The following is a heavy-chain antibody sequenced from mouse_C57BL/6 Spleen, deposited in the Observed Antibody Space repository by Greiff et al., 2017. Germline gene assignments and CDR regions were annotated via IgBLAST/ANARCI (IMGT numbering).Heavy chain of an antibody. CDR2: IWSGGST. J-gene: IGHJ4*01. D-gene: IGHD1-1*01. V-gene: IGHV2-2*01. CDR3: ARRTTVVAHYYAMDY. CDR1: GFSLTSYG. Sequence: VQLQQSGPGLVQPSQSLSITCTVSGFSLTSYGVHWVRPSPGKGLEWLGVIWSGGSTDYNAAFISRLSISKDNSKSQVFFKMNSLQADDTAIYYCARRTTVVAHYYAMDYWGQGTSVTVSS.